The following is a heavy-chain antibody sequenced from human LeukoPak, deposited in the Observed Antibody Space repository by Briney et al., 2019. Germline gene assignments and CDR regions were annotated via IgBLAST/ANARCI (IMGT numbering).Heavy chain of an antibody. CDR1: GGTFSSYT. V-gene: IGHV1-69*04. J-gene: IGHJ4*02. Sequence: SVKVSCKASGGTFSSYTISWVRQAPGQGLEWMGRIIPILGIANYAQKFQGRVTITADKSTSTAYMELSSLRSEDTAVYYCARDRRDGYNYLMAFHYWGQGTLVTVSS. CDR3: ARDRRDGYNYLMAFHY. D-gene: IGHD5-24*01. CDR2: IIPILGIA.